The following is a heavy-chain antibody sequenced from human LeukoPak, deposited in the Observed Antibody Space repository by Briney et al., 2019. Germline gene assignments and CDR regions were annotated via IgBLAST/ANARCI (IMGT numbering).Heavy chain of an antibody. J-gene: IGHJ4*02. CDR2: IKQDGSEK. Sequence: PGGSLRLSCAASGFTFSSYWMSWVRQAPGKGLEWVANIKQDGSEKYYVGSVKGRFTISRDNAKNSLYLQMNSLRAEDTAVYYCARSPGIVGATVPVDYWGQGTLVTVAS. CDR1: GFTFSSYW. D-gene: IGHD1-26*01. CDR3: ARSPGIVGATVPVDY. V-gene: IGHV3-7*01.